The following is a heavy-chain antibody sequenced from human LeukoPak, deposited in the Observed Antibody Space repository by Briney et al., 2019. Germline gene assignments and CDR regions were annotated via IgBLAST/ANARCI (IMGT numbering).Heavy chain of an antibody. J-gene: IGHJ4*02. CDR1: GGSINRYY. CDR2: SYYSGST. CDR3: ARGTKRGGYDY. D-gene: IGHD1-1*01. V-gene: IGHV4-59*12. Sequence: TETLSLTCTVSGGSINRYYWSWIRQPPGKGLEWIGYSYYSGSTDYNPSLKSRVTISVDRSKNQFSLKLSSVTAADTAVYYCARGTKRGGYDYWGQGTLVTVSS.